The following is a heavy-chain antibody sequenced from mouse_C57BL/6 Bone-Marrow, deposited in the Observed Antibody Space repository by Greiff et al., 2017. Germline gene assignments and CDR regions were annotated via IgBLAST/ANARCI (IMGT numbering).Heavy chain of an antibody. CDR1: GYTFTDYN. J-gene: IGHJ1*03. D-gene: IGHD2-3*01. CDR3: AREGWLLPWYFDV. CDR2: INPNNGGT. Sequence: EVKLQESGPELVKPGASVKMSCKASGYTFTDYNMHWVKQSHGKSLEWIGYINPNNGGTSYNQKFKGKATLTVNKSSSTAYMELRSLTSEDSAVYYCAREGWLLPWYFDVWGTGTTVTVSS. V-gene: IGHV1-22*01.